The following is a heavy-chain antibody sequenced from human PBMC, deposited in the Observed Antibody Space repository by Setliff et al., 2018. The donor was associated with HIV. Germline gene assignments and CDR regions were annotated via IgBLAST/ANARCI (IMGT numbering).Heavy chain of an antibody. CDR1: GGSFSGYY. J-gene: IGHJ5*02. CDR3: ASRVYYYDSNNFLREEGFDP. V-gene: IGHV4-34*01. Sequence: PSETLSLTCAVYGGSFSGYYWSWIRQPPGKGLEWIGEINHSGSSHYNPSLKSRVTISIDTSKNQFSLNLTSVTAADTAVYYCASRVYYYDSNNFLREEGFDPWGQGTLVTVS. D-gene: IGHD3-22*01. CDR2: INHSGSS.